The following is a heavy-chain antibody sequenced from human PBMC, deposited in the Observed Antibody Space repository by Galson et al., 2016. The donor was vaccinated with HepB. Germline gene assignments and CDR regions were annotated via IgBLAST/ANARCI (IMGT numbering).Heavy chain of an antibody. CDR2: VSWDGGAQ. CDR3: VKDRGAGDDIFDV. CDR1: GFTFDDYN. Sequence: SLRLSCAASGFTFDDYNMHWVRQRPGKGLEWISLVSWDGGAQYFADSVKGRFTVSRDNSKNFVFLQMNSLTSEDTAFYYCVKDRGAGDDIFDVWGQGTLVTVSP. D-gene: IGHD3-16*01. V-gene: IGHV3-43*01. J-gene: IGHJ3*01.